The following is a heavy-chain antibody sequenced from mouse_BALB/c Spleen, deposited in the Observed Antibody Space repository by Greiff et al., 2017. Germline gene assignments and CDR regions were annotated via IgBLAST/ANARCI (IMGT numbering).Heavy chain of an antibody. CDR2: ISTYYGDA. D-gene: IGHD2-14*01. CDR1: GYTFTDYA. Sequence: VKLQQSGAELVRPGVSVKISCKGSGYTFTDYAMHWVKQSHAKSLEWIGVISTYYGDASYNQKFKGKATMTVDKSSSTAYMELARLTSEDSAIYYCARGVRRTWFAYWGQGTLVTVSA. J-gene: IGHJ3*01. CDR3: ARGVRRTWFAY. V-gene: IGHV1S137*01.